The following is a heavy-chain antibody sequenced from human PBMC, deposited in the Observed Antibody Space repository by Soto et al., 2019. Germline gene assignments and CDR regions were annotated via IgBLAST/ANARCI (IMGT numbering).Heavy chain of an antibody. V-gene: IGHV4-34*01. D-gene: IGHD6-13*01. CDR3: ARVWGYRGASDGRDRDF. CDR1: DGTIRGYC. Sequence: SVPKPLTSAVVDGTIRGYCWTRISQTQGKGLEWIGELHHSGSTTYNPSLQSRVTTSVDMSKNQLSLKLSSVTAADTAVYYCARVWGYRGASDGRDRDFWGPGTAVIVFS. CDR2: LHHSGST. J-gene: IGHJ4*02.